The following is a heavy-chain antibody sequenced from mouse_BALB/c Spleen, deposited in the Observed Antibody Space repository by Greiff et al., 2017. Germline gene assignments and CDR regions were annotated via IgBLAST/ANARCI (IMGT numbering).Heavy chain of an antibody. CDR3: AREPLTGYYAMDY. D-gene: IGHD4-1*01. J-gene: IGHJ4*01. CDR1: GFNIKDTY. CDR2: IDPANGNT. V-gene: IGHV14-3*02. Sequence: VQLQQSGAELVRSGASVKLSCTASGFNIKDTYMHWVKQRPEQGLEWIGRIDPANGNTKYDPKFQGKATITAVTSSNTAYLQLSSLTSEDTAVYYCAREPLTGYYAMDYWGQGTSVTVSS.